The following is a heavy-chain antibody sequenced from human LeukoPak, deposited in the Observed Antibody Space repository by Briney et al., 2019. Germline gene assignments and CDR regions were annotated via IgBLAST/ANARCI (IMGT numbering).Heavy chain of an antibody. CDR1: GFSFNTYW. J-gene: IGHJ4*02. CDR3: TTLYSGAMDY. CDR2: IKTDGSST. V-gene: IGHV3-74*01. Sequence: GGSLSLSCAASGFSFNTYWMYWVRQVPEKGLVWVSRIKTDGSSTSYADSVKGRFTISRDNAKNTLYLQMNSRRAEDTAVYYCTTLYSGAMDYWGQGTLVTVSS. D-gene: IGHD1-26*01.